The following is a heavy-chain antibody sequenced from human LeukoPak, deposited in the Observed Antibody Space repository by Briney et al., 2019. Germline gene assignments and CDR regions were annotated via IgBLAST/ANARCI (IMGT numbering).Heavy chain of an antibody. J-gene: IGHJ3*02. D-gene: IGHD6-13*01. Sequence: GGSLRLSCAASGFTFSYYWMHWVRQAPGKGLEWVSYISSSSSTIYYADSVKGRFTISRDNAKNSLYLQMNSLRAEDTAVYYCASAEALYSGDAFDIWGQGTMVTVSS. CDR3: ASAEALYSGDAFDI. CDR2: ISSSSSTI. CDR1: GFTFSYYW. V-gene: IGHV3-48*04.